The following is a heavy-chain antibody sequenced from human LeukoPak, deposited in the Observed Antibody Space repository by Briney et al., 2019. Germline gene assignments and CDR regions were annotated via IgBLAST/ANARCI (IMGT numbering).Heavy chain of an antibody. D-gene: IGHD6-13*01. CDR1: GFTFSSYW. V-gene: IGHV3-74*01. CDR2: INSDGSST. Sequence: QTGGSLRLSCAASGFTFSSYWMHWVRQAPGKGLVWVSRINSDGSSTSYADSVKGRFTTSRDNAKNTLYLQMNSLRAEDTAVYYCARDLARSSWYAAFDYWGQGTLVTVSS. CDR3: ARDLARSSWYAAFDY. J-gene: IGHJ4*02.